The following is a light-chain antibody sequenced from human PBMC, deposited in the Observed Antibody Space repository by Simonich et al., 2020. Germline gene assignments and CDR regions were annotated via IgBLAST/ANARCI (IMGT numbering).Light chain of an antibody. V-gene: IGKV1-5*03. CDR2: KAS. CDR1: QSISSW. Sequence: DIQLTQSPSFLSASVGDRVTITCRASQSISSWLAWYQQKPGKDPKLLIYKASSLESGVPSRFSGSGSGTEFTLTISSLQPDDFATYYCQQYNKGYTFGQGTKLEIK. J-gene: IGKJ2*01. CDR3: QQYNKGYT.